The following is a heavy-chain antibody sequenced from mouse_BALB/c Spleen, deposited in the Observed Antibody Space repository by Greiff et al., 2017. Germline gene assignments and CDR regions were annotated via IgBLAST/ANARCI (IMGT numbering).Heavy chain of an antibody. J-gene: IGHJ4*01. CDR1: GFTFSSFG. CDR2: ISSGSSTI. CDR3: ARSSHNYAMDY. V-gene: IGHV5-17*02. Sequence: DVKLVESGGGLVQPGGSRKLSCAASGFTFSSFGMHWVRQAPEKGLEWVAYISSGSSTIYYADTVKGRFTISRDNPKNTLFLQMTSLRSEDTAMYYCARSSHNYAMDYWGQGTSVTVSS.